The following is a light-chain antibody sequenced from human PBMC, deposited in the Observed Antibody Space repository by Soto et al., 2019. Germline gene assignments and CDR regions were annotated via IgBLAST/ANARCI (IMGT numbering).Light chain of an antibody. CDR2: EGT. Sequence: QSALTQPASVSGSPGQSITISCTGTSSDVGNYNPVSWYQQHPGKAPKLMIYEGTKRPSGVSNRFSGSKSGNTASLTISGLQAEDEADYYCCSYAGSSFHVFGTGTKVTVL. J-gene: IGLJ1*01. CDR3: CSYAGSSFHV. CDR1: SSDVGNYNP. V-gene: IGLV2-23*01.